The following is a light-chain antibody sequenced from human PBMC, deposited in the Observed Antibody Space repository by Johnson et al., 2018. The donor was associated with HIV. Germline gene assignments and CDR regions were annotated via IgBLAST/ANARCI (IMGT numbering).Light chain of an antibody. CDR1: SSNIGNNY. J-gene: IGLJ1*01. CDR3: GAWDSSLNAYV. V-gene: IGLV1-51*01. Sequence: QSVLTQPPSVSAAPGQKVTISCSGSSSNIGNNYVSWYQQLPGTAPKLLIYENIKRPSGLPDRFFGSKSGTSATLDIPGLQTGDEGDYYCGAWDSSLNAYVFGTGTKVTVL. CDR2: ENI.